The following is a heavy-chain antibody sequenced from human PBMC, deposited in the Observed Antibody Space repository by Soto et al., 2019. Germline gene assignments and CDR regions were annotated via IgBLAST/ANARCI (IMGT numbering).Heavy chain of an antibody. CDR2: ISANNGNT. CDR3: ARDGRYSGSYGGYYFDY. J-gene: IGHJ4*02. V-gene: IGHV1-18*01. D-gene: IGHD1-26*01. CDR1: GYTFTSYG. Sequence: QVQLVQSGAEVKKPGASVKVSCKASGYTFTSYGISWVRQAPGQGLEWMGWISANNGNTNYAQKIQGRVTMTTDTSTSSAYMELWSLRSDDKAVYYCARDGRYSGSYGGYYFDYWGQGTLVTVSS.